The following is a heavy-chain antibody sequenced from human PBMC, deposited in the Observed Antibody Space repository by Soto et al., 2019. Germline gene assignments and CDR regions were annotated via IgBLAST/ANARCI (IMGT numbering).Heavy chain of an antibody. D-gene: IGHD3-10*01. CDR2: ISYDGSNK. CDR3: APGTV. CDR1: GFTFSSYG. Sequence: QVQLVESGGGVVQPGRSLRLSCAASGFTFSSYGMHWVRQAPGKGLERVAVISYDGSNKYYADSVKGRFTISRDNSKNQLYLQMNSLRAEDTAVYYCAPGTVWGQGTTVTVSS. J-gene: IGHJ6*02. V-gene: IGHV3-30*03.